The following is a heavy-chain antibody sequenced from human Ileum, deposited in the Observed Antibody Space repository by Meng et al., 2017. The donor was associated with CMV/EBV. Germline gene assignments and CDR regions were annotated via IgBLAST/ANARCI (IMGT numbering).Heavy chain of an antibody. J-gene: IGHJ4*02. CDR3: AGDQRRIEARPDLGGDLNY. CDR2: IDISSTTI. Sequence: GGPLRLSCVASGFNFDEYYMSWVRQAPGKGLEWVAYIDISSTTIHYGGSLRGRFTVSRDNAKNSLSLQMSSLRAEDSAVYYCAGDQRRIEARPDLGGDLNYWGQGTLVTVSS. CDR1: GFNFDEYY. V-gene: IGHV3-11*04. D-gene: IGHD6-6*01.